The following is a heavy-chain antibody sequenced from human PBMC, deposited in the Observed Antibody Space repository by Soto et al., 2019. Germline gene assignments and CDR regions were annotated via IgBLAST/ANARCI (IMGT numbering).Heavy chain of an antibody. J-gene: IGHJ6*02. Sequence: QVQLVQSGAEVKKPGSSVKVSCKASGGTFSSYAISWVRQAPGQGPEWMGRIIPIFGTANYAQKFQGRVTITADESTSTAYMERSSLRSEDTAVYYCASPLGFCGGGNCYSTYGMDVWGQGTTVTVSS. CDR2: IIPIFGTA. V-gene: IGHV1-69*15. CDR3: ASPLGFCGGGNCYSTYGMDV. D-gene: IGHD2-15*01. CDR1: GGTFSSYA.